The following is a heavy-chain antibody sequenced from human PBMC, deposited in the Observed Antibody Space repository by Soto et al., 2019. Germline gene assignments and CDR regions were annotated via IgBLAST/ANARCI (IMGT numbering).Heavy chain of an antibody. D-gene: IGHD2-21*01. CDR2: ISSSGRTT. CDR1: GFTFISYE. CDR3: ARDRDELVGIFPYYYGMDV. Sequence: GGSVRLSCASSGFTFISYEVNWVRQAPGKGLEWVSYISSSGRTTYYADSVKGRFTISRDNAKNSLSLQMNSLRADDTAVYYCARDRDELVGIFPYYYGMDVWGQGTTVTVSS. V-gene: IGHV3-48*03. J-gene: IGHJ6*02.